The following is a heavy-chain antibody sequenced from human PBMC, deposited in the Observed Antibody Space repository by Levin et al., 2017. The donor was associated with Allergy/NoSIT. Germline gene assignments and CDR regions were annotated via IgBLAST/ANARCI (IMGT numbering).Heavy chain of an antibody. CDR3: ARGKTEGRDYWYVDL. V-gene: IGHV4-31*03. J-gene: IGHJ2*01. Sequence: PSETLSLTCTVSGGSISNNGYYWNWIRQHPGKGLEWIGYIYYSGATYYNPSLKSRITMSVDTSKNQFSLKLTSVTAADTAVYYCARGKTEGRDYWYVDLWGRGTLVTVSS. CDR2: IYYSGAT. D-gene: IGHD3-10*01. CDR1: GGSISNNGYY.